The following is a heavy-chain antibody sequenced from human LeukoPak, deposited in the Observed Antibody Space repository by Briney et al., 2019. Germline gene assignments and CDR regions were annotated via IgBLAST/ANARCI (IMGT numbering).Heavy chain of an antibody. CDR3: AKDCGGLGSYSRWFDH. Sequence: PGGSLRLSCAASRFTFTNYAMNWVRQAPGKGLEWVSGISGSGGSTYYADSVKGRFTISRDNSKNTLYLQMNSLRAEDTAIYYCAKDCGGLGSYSRWFDHWGQGTLVTVSS. CDR1: RFTFTNYA. J-gene: IGHJ5*02. D-gene: IGHD3-10*01. CDR2: ISGSGGST. V-gene: IGHV3-23*01.